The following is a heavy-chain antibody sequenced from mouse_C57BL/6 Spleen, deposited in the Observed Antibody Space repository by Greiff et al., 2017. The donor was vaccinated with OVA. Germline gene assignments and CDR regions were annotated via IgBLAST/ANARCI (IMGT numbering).Heavy chain of an antibody. J-gene: IGHJ3*01. D-gene: IGHD2-3*01. Sequence: EVHLVESGPGLVKPSQSLSLTCSVTGYSITSGYYWNWIRQFPGNKLEWMGYISYDGSNNYNPSLKNRISITRDTSKNQFFLKLNSVTTEDTATYYCARFDGFAYWGQGTLVTVSA. CDR2: ISYDGSN. CDR3: ARFDGFAY. CDR1: GYSITSGYY. V-gene: IGHV3-6*01.